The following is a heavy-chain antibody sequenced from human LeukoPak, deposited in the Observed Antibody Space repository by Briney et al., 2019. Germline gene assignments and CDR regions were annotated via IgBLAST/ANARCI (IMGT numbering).Heavy chain of an antibody. V-gene: IGHV3-30*04. D-gene: IGHD6-19*01. J-gene: IGHJ4*02. CDR2: ISYDGSNK. Sequence: PGGSLRLSCAASGFTFSSYAMHWVRQAPGKGLEWVAVISYDGSNKYYADSVKGRFTISRDNSKNTLYLQMNSLRAEDTAVYYCAKLTIAVAGPDDFDYWGQGTLVTVSS. CDR1: GFTFSSYA. CDR3: AKLTIAVAGPDDFDY.